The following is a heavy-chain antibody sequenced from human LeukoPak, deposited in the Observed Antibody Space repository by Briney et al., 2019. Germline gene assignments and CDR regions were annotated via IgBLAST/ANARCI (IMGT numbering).Heavy chain of an antibody. Sequence: GGSLRLSCAASGFTLSSYAMHWVRQAPGKGLEWVAVISYDGSNKYYADSVKGRFTISRDNSKNTLYLQMNSLRAEDTAVYYCARDLEMATIPDYWGQGTLVTVSS. CDR2: ISYDGSNK. CDR1: GFTLSSYA. D-gene: IGHD5-24*01. J-gene: IGHJ4*02. V-gene: IGHV3-30-3*01. CDR3: ARDLEMATIPDY.